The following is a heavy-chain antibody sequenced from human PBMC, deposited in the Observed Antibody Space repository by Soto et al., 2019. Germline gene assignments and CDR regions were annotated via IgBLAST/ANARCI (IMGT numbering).Heavy chain of an antibody. D-gene: IGHD6-6*01. CDR1: GFTFSSYW. CDR3: ASRVIAAHDAFDI. V-gene: IGHV3-74*01. J-gene: IGHJ3*02. Sequence: GGSLRLSCAASGFTFSSYWMHWVRQAPGKGLVWVSRINSDGSSTSYADSVKGRFTISRDNAKNTLYLQMNSLKAEDTAVYYCASRVIAAHDAFDIWGQGTMVTVSS. CDR2: INSDGSST.